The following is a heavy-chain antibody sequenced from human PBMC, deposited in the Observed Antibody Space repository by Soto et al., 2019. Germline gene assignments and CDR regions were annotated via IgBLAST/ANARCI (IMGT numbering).Heavy chain of an antibody. CDR3: GKDNREGYYFDY. Sequence: ASVKVSCKASGYTFTGYYMHWVRQAPGQGLEWMGWINPNSGGTNYAQKFQGWVTMTRDTSISTAYMELSRLRSDDTAVYYCGKDNREGYYFDYWGQGALVTVSS. V-gene: IGHV1-2*04. J-gene: IGHJ4*02. CDR2: INPNSGGT. CDR1: GYTFTGYY.